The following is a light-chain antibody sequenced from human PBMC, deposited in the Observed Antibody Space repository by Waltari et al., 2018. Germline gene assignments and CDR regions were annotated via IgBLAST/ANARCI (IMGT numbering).Light chain of an antibody. V-gene: IGLV3-10*01. CDR2: EDN. J-gene: IGLJ1*01. CDR1: ALSKTY. Sequence: SYELTQPPSVSVSPGQTARITCSGNALSKTYAYWYQQKSGQDPVLVIYEDNKRPSGRPERCSGSTSGTLATLTISGAQVEDEADYYCYSTDSIGYVFGTGTKITVL. CDR3: YSTDSIGYV.